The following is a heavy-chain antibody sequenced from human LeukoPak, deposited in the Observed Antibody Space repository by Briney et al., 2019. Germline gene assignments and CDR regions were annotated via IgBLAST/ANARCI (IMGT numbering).Heavy chain of an antibody. Sequence: GASVKVSCKASGGTFSSYAISWVRQAPGQGLEWMGGIIPIFGTANYAPQFQGRVTITADESTSTAYMELSSLRSEDTSVYYCALTPGYSSGWYPGMDVWGQGTTVTVSS. CDR1: GGTFSSYA. J-gene: IGHJ6*02. CDR3: ALTPGYSSGWYPGMDV. D-gene: IGHD6-19*01. V-gene: IGHV1-69*01. CDR2: IIPIFGTA.